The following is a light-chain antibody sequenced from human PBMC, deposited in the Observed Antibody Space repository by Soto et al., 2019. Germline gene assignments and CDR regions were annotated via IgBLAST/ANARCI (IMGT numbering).Light chain of an antibody. J-gene: IGLJ1*01. V-gene: IGLV1-47*01. Sequence: QSVLTQPPSASGTPGQRVTISCSGSSSNIGINYVYWYQQLPGTAPKLLIYRNNQRPSGVPDRFSGSKSGTSASLAISGLRSEDEAYYYCTAWDDRLRYVFGTGTKLTVL. CDR1: SSNIGINY. CDR3: TAWDDRLRYV. CDR2: RNN.